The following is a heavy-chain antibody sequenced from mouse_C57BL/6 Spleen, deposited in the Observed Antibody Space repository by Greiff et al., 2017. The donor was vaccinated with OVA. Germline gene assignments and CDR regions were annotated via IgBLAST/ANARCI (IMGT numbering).Heavy chain of an antibody. CDR1: GYTFTDYY. CDR3: ARGRRGSFDY. CDR2: IYPGSGNT. V-gene: IGHV1-76*01. Sequence: QVQLQQSGAELVRPGASVKLSCKASGYTFTDYYINWVKQRPGQGLEWIARIYPGSGNTYYNEKFKGKATLTAEKSSSTAYMQLSSLTSEDSAVYFCARGRRGSFDYWGQGTTLTVSS. J-gene: IGHJ2*01.